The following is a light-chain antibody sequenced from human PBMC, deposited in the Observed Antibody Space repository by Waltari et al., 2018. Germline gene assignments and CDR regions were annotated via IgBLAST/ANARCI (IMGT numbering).Light chain of an antibody. CDR2: VNSDGSH. J-gene: IGLJ3*02. CDR3: QTGGHGTWV. CDR1: SGHISNV. Sequence: QLVLTQSPSASPSLGASVKLTCTLSSGHISNVIAWHQQQPRKGPRYWMKVNSDGSHSKGDEIPDRFSGSSSGAERYRTISSLQSEDEADYYCQTGGHGTWVFGGGTKLTVL. V-gene: IGLV4-69*01.